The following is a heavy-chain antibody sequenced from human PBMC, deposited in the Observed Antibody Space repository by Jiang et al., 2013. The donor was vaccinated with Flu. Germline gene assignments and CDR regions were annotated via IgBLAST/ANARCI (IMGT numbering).Heavy chain of an antibody. Sequence: VQLLESGGGVVQPGRSLRLSCAASGFSFSSYGMHWVRQAPGKGLEWVAVIWYDGTNKNYADSVKGRFTISRDNSKNTLYLQMNSLRAEDTAVYYCARGLGVVNYYQGLDVWGQGTTVTVSS. J-gene: IGHJ6*02. V-gene: IGHV3-33*01. CDR3: ARGLGVVNYYQGLDV. CDR1: GFSFSSYG. D-gene: IGHD3-3*01. CDR2: IWYDGTNK.